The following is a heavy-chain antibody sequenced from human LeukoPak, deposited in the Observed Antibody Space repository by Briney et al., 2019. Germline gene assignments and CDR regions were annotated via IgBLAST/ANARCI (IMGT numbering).Heavy chain of an antibody. CDR1: VYTFTSYG. J-gene: IGHJ4*02. Sequence: ASVKVSCKASVYTFTSYGLIWVRQAPGQGLEGMGWISAYNGNPNYAQKLQGRVTMTTDTSTRTAYMELRTLRSDATGGYDCARDYGRDWSGADYWGQGTLVTVSS. D-gene: IGHD3-9*01. CDR2: ISAYNGNP. CDR3: ARDYGRDWSGADY. V-gene: IGHV1-18*01.